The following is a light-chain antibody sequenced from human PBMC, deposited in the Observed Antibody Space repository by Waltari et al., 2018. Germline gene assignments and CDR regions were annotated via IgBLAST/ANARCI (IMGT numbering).Light chain of an antibody. CDR1: SSDVGGYNY. CDR2: DVS. V-gene: IGLV2-14*03. CDR3: SSYISSSTLEL. Sequence: QSALTQPASVSGSPGQSLTISCTGTSSDVGGYNYVSWYQQHPGKAPKLMIYDVSHRPSGVSNRFSCSKSGNTAALTISGLQAEDEADYYCSSYISSSTLELFGGGTSLTVL. J-gene: IGLJ2*01.